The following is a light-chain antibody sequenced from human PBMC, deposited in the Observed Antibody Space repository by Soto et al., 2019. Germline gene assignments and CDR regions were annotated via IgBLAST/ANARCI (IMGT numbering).Light chain of an antibody. CDR2: ETS. J-gene: IGLJ3*02. Sequence: QAVVTQEPSLTVSPGGTVTLTCGSSTGAVTSGHYPYWFQQKPGQAPRTLIYETSKKHSWTPARFSGSLLGGKAALTLSGAQPEDEAEYYCLLSYSGARSGVFGGGTKVTVL. CDR1: TGAVTSGHY. V-gene: IGLV7-46*01. CDR3: LLSYSGARSGV.